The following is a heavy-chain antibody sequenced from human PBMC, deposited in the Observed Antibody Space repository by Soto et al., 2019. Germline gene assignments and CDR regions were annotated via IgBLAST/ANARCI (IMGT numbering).Heavy chain of an antibody. V-gene: IGHV3-30*18. Sequence: GGSLRLSCAASGFTFSSYGMHWVRQAPGKGLEWVAVISYDGSNKYYADSVKDRFTISRDNSKNTLYLQMNSLRAEDTAVYYYAKGAGGSTIFGVVHMDVWGKGTTVTVSS. D-gene: IGHD3-3*01. CDR3: AKGAGGSTIFGVVHMDV. CDR1: GFTFSSYG. J-gene: IGHJ6*03. CDR2: ISYDGSNK.